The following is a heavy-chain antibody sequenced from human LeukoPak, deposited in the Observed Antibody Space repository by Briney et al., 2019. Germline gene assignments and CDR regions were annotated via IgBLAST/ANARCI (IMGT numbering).Heavy chain of an antibody. D-gene: IGHD2-21*02. Sequence: SETLSLTCTVAGGANSIYSWSWIRQPPAKGLEWIGYIYTSGSTNCSPSLQSRVTISVDTSRSQFSLKLASVTAADTAVHYCARQAYCGADCYSLDFWGQGTLVTVSS. CDR3: ARQAYCGADCYSLDF. J-gene: IGHJ4*02. CDR2: IYTSGST. CDR1: GGANSIYS. V-gene: IGHV4-4*09.